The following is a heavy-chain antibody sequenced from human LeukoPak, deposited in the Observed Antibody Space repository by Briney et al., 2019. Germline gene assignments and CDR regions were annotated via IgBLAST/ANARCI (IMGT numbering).Heavy chain of an antibody. D-gene: IGHD6-6*01. V-gene: IGHV4-61*02. J-gene: IGHJ6*03. CDR1: GGSISSGSYY. CDR3: ARQSIAARGYYYYMDV. Sequence: SKTLSLTCTVSGGSISSGSYYWSWIRQPAGKGLEWIGRIYTSGSTNYNPSLKSQVTISVDTSMNHFSLRLSSVTAADTAVYYCARQSIAARGYYYYMDVWGKGTTVTVSS. CDR2: IYTSGST.